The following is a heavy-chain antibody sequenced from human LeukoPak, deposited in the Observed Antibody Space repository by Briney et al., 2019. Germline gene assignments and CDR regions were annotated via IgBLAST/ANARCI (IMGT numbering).Heavy chain of an antibody. J-gene: IGHJ6*02. CDR1: GFTFSSYW. D-gene: IGHD5-24*01. Sequence: GRSLRLSCAASGFTFSSYWMSWVRQAPGKGLEWVANIKQDGSEKYYVGSVKGRFTISRDNAKNSLYLQMNSLRAEDTAVYYCARVEKETQRWLQFRLYYYGMDVWGQGTTVTVSS. V-gene: IGHV3-7*01. CDR2: IKQDGSEK. CDR3: ARVEKETQRWLQFRLYYYGMDV.